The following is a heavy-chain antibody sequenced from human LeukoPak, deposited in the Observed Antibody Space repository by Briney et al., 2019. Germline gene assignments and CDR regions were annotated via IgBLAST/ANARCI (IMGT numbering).Heavy chain of an antibody. Sequence: SETLALTCTVSGGSISSYYWVWIRQPPGKGLEWIGSIYYSWITYYNPSLKSRVTISIDTSKTQFSLKLSSVTDADTAVYYCARDNSLGPVGPFDYWGQGTLVTVCS. D-gene: IGHD4-11*01. CDR3: ARDNSLGPVGPFDY. CDR1: GGSISSYY. J-gene: IGHJ4*02. CDR2: IYYSWIT. V-gene: IGHV4-39*07.